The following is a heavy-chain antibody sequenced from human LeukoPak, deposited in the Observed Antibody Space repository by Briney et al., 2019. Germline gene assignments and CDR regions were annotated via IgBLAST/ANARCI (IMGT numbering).Heavy chain of an antibody. CDR2: ISGSGGST. CDR3: AKDTPLYCSSTSCYNPGIDY. J-gene: IGHJ4*02. CDR1: GGTFSSYA. D-gene: IGHD2-2*02. Sequence: VASVKVSCKASGGTFSSYAMSWVRQAPGKGLEWVSAISGSGGSTYYADSVKGRFTISRDNSKNTLYLQMNSLRAEDTAVYYCAKDTPLYCSSTSCYNPGIDYWGQGTLVTVSS. V-gene: IGHV3-23*01.